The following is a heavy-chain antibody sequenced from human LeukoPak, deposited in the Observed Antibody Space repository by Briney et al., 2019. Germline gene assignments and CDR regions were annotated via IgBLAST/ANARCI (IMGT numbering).Heavy chain of an antibody. V-gene: IGHV5-51*01. Sequence: GLAVKISCTGSGYSFTSYWNGWVRPMPRKGLEWMGIIYPGDSDTRYTPSFQGQVTISADKSISTAYLQLSSLKASDTAVYYCARRGDYGSNSALYWGQGTRVTVSS. J-gene: IGHJ4*02. CDR1: GYSFTSYW. CDR2: IYPGDSDT. D-gene: IGHD4-23*01. CDR3: ARRGDYGSNSALY.